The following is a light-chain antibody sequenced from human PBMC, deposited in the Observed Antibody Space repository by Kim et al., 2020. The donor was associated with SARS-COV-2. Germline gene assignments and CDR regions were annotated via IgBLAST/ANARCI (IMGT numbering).Light chain of an antibody. J-gene: IGLJ1*01. V-gene: IGLV2-8*01. CDR2: EVS. CDR3: SSYAGSAYV. CDR1: SSDVGGYNY. Sequence: PGQSVTISCTGTSSDVGGYNYVAWYQQHPGKAPKLMIYEVSKRPSGVPDRFSGSKSGNTASLTVSGLQAEDEADYYCSSYAGSAYVFGTGTKVTVL.